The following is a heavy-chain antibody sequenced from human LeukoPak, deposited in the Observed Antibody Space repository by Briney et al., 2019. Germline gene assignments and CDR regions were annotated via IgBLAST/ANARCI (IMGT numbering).Heavy chain of an antibody. CDR2: MNPNSGNT. Sequence: GASVKVSCKASGYTFISDDINWVRQATGQGLEWMGWMNPNSGNTGYAQKFQGRVTMTRNTSISTAYMELSSLRSEDTAVYYCARANRDIVVVPAALDAFDIWGQGTMVTVSS. D-gene: IGHD2-2*01. CDR3: ARANRDIVVVPAALDAFDI. V-gene: IGHV1-8*01. CDR1: GYTFISDD. J-gene: IGHJ3*02.